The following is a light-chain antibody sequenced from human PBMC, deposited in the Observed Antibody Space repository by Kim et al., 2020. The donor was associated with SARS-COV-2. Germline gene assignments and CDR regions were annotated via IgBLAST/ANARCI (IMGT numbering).Light chain of an antibody. CDR1: NIGIKN. J-gene: IGLJ3*02. CDR2: RGS. V-gene: IGLV3-9*01. Sequence: SYELTQPLSVSVALGQTARITCGGNNIGIKNVHWYQQKPGQAPVLVIYRGSIWPSGIPERFSGSNSGNTATLTISRAQAGDEADYYCQVWDSSTGVFGGGTQLTVL. CDR3: QVWDSSTGV.